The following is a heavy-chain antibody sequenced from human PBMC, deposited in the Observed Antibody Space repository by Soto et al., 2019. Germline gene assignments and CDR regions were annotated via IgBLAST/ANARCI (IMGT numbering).Heavy chain of an antibody. CDR1: GFSLITSGVV. J-gene: IGHJ5*02. Sequence: SGPTLVNPTQTLTLTCTFSGFSLITSGVVVGWIRQPPGKALEWLALIYWNDDKRYSPSLKSRLTITKDTSKNQVVLTMTNMDPVDTATYYCAHRPDYYDSSGYYSEWNWFDPWGQGTLVTVSS. CDR3: AHRPDYYDSSGYYSEWNWFDP. V-gene: IGHV2-5*01. CDR2: IYWNDDK. D-gene: IGHD3-22*01.